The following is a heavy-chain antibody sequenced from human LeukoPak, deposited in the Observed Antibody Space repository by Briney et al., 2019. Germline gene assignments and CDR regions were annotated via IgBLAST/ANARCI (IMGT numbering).Heavy chain of an antibody. CDR1: GFTFRNYW. CDR3: ARRTTTSTIDWYDP. D-gene: IGHD4-17*01. V-gene: IGHV3-7*01. J-gene: IGHJ5*02. Sequence: QPGGALRLSCAASGFTFRNYWMSWVRQAPGMGLEWVASIKPDGSGASHLDSLGGRFTISRDNARNSLFLQMNTLRAEDTAVYYCARRTTTSTIDWYDPWGQGTRVIVSS. CDR2: IKPDGSGA.